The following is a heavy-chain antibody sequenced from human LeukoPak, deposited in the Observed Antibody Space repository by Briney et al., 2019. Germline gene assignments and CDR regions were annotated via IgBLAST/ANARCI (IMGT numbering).Heavy chain of an antibody. D-gene: IGHD3-10*01. V-gene: IGHV4-34*01. J-gene: IGHJ4*02. CDR2: INDSVTT. CDR1: GGSFSGYY. Sequence: SETLSLTCAVYGGSFSGYYWSWIRQPPGKGLEWIGEINDSVTTNYNPSIKSRVTISEDTFRNQFSLKLYSVTAADTAVYYCARSGRYQIYWGRGTLVTVSS. CDR3: ARSGRYQIY.